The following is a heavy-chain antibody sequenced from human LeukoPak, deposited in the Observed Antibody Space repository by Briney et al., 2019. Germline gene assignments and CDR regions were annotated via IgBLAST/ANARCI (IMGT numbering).Heavy chain of an antibody. V-gene: IGHV3-30*18. Sequence: GGSLRLSCAASGFIFSSYGMHWVRQAPGKGLQWVAVIGYDGNKKYYADSVKGRFTISRDNSKNTVYLQINSLRPEDTAVYYCAKMVSSSWGYFDYWGQGTLVTVSS. J-gene: IGHJ4*02. CDR3: AKMVSSSWGYFDY. CDR2: IGYDGNKK. D-gene: IGHD6-13*01. CDR1: GFIFSSYG.